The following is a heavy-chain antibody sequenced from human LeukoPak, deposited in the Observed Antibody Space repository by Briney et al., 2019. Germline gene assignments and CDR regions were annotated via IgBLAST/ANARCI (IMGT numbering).Heavy chain of an antibody. J-gene: IGHJ4*02. CDR1: GFTFNSYS. CDR3: ARPGQYSYAFFDY. CDR2: ISSSSSAL. V-gene: IGHV3-48*01. Sequence: GGSVRLSCAASGFTFNSYSMNWVRQAPGKGLEWVSYISSSSSALYYADSVKGRFTISRDNAKNSLYLQMNSLRAEDTAVYYCARPGQYSYAFFDYWGQGTLVTVSS. D-gene: IGHD5-18*01.